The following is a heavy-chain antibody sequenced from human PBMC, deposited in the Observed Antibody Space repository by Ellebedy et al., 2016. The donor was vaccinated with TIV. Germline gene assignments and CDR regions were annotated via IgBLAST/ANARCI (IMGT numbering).Heavy chain of an antibody. J-gene: IGHJ6*03. CDR1: GYTFTGYY. V-gene: IGHV1-2*02. CDR3: ARGPPLTRSYYYYMDV. CDR2: INPNSGGT. D-gene: IGHD1-14*01. Sequence: ASVKVSXXASGYTFTGYYMHWVRQAPGQGLEWMGWINPNSGGTNYAQKFQGRVTMTRDTSISTAYMELSRLRSDDTAVYYCARGPPLTRSYYYYMDVWGKGTTVTVSS.